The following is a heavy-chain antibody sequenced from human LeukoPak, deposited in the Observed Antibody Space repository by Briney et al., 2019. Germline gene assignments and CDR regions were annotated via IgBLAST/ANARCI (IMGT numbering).Heavy chain of an antibody. V-gene: IGHV4-61*08. CDR1: GGSISSGGYY. CDR3: ARLPSGWYYPDY. D-gene: IGHD6-19*01. Sequence: SETLSLTCTVSGGSISSGGYYWSWIRQPPGKGLEWIGYIYYSGSTNYNPSLKSRVTISVDTSKNQFSLKLSSVTAADTAVYYCARLPSGWYYPDYWGQGTLVTVSS. J-gene: IGHJ4*02. CDR2: IYYSGST.